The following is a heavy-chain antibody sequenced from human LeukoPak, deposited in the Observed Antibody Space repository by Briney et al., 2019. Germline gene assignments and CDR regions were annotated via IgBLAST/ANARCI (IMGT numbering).Heavy chain of an antibody. CDR3: AKDLPRSGSYLLGYFDY. Sequence: GGSLRLSCAASGFTFSSYAMSWVRQAPGKGLEWVSAIIGSGGSTYYADSVKGRFTISRDNSKNTLYLQMNSLRAEDTAVYYCAKDLPRSGSYLLGYFDYWGQGTLVTVSS. J-gene: IGHJ4*02. D-gene: IGHD3-10*01. CDR2: IIGSGGST. CDR1: GFTFSSYA. V-gene: IGHV3-23*01.